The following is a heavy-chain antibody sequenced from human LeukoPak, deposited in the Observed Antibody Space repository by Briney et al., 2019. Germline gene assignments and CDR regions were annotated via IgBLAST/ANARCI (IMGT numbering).Heavy chain of an antibody. CDR1: GGSISSISYY. V-gene: IGHV4-39*07. J-gene: IGHJ5*02. Sequence: SETLSLTCTVSGGSISSISYYWGWIRQPPGKGLEWIGHIYYSGSTFYNPSLKSRVTISVDTSKNQFSLKLSSVTAADTAVYYCARDAAYYDILTGYVRFDPWGQGTLVTVSS. CDR3: ARDAAYYDILTGYVRFDP. D-gene: IGHD3-9*01. CDR2: IYYSGST.